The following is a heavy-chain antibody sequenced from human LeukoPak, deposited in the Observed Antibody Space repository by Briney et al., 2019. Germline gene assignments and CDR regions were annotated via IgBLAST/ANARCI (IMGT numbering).Heavy chain of an antibody. Sequence: GGSLRLSCAASGFTFGSYGMHRVRQAPGKGLEWVAVIWYDGSNKYYADSVKGRFTISRDNSKNTLYLQMNSLRAEDTAVYYCARDSGVHSGSPFDYWGQGTLVTVSS. D-gene: IGHD3-10*01. J-gene: IGHJ4*02. CDR1: GFTFGSYG. V-gene: IGHV3-33*01. CDR2: IWYDGSNK. CDR3: ARDSGVHSGSPFDY.